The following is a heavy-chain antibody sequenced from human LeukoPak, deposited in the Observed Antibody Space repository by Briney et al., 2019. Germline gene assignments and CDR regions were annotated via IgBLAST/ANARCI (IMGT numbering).Heavy chain of an antibody. Sequence: ASVKVSCKPCGYTFPYYIHWVRQATGQGLEWMGWMNPNSGNTGYAQKFQGRVTMTRNTSISTAYMELSSLRSEDTAVYYCAREGTESDAFDIWGQGTMVTVSS. CDR2: MNPNSGNT. CDR1: GYTFPYY. D-gene: IGHD1/OR15-1a*01. V-gene: IGHV1-8*01. CDR3: AREGTESDAFDI. J-gene: IGHJ3*02.